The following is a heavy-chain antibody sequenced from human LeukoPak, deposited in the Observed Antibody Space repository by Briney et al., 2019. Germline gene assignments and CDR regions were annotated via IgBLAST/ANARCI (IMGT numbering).Heavy chain of an antibody. Sequence: ASVKVSCKASGYTFTCYDINWVRQATGQGLEWMGWMNPNSGNTGYAQKFQGRVTMTRNTSISTAYMELSSLRSEDTAVYYCARGPNSYDFWSGYYLYYYYYGMDVWGQGTTVTVSS. CDR3: ARGPNSYDFWSGYYLYYYYYGMDV. V-gene: IGHV1-8*01. J-gene: IGHJ6*02. CDR1: GYTFTCYD. D-gene: IGHD3-3*01. CDR2: MNPNSGNT.